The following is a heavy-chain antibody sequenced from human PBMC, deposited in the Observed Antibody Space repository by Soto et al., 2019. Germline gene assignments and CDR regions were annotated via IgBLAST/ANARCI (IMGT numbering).Heavy chain of an antibody. CDR3: AVLMITFGGVIAPTVSYFQH. J-gene: IGHJ1*01. CDR2: IYYSGST. Sequence: PEETLSLTCTVSGGSISSYYWSWIRQPPGKGLEWIGYIYYSGSTNYNPSLKSRVTISVDTSKNQFSLKLSSVTAADTAVYYCAVLMITFGGVIAPTVSYFQHWGQGTLVTVSS. CDR1: GGSISSYY. V-gene: IGHV4-59*08. D-gene: IGHD3-16*02.